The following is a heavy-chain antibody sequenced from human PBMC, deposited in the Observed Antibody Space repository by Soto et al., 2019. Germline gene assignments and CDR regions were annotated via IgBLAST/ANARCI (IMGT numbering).Heavy chain of an antibody. CDR3: AGGYCSGGSCYSFGI. Sequence: QVQLQQWGAGLLKPSETLSLTCAVYGGSFSGYYWSWIRQPPGKGLEWIGEISHSGSTNYNPSLKNRDTRSVDKSMNQFSLKLSSVTAADTAVYYCAGGYCSGGSCYSFGIWGQGTLVTVSS. J-gene: IGHJ4*02. CDR1: GGSFSGYY. D-gene: IGHD2-15*01. CDR2: ISHSGST. V-gene: IGHV4-34*01.